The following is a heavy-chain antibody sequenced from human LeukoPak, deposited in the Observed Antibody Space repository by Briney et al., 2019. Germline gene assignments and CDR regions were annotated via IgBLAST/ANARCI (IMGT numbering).Heavy chain of an antibody. D-gene: IGHD7-27*01. CDR3: TRDRGSSTLGDY. CDR1: GFTFSSYA. CDR2: IRSKAFGETA. J-gene: IGHJ4*02. V-gene: IGHV3-49*04. Sequence: GGSLRLSCAASGFTFSSYAMSWVRQAPGKGLEWVGFIRSKAFGETAEYAASVKGRFTISRDDSKSIAYLQMNSLKTEDTAVYYCTRDRGSSTLGDYWGQGTLVTVSS.